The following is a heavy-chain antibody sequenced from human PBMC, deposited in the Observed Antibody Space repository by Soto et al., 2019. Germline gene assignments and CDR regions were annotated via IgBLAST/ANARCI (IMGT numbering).Heavy chain of an antibody. J-gene: IGHJ6*02. Sequence: PSDTLSLTSTVYGGSISSGDYYWSWIRQPIGMVLEWIGYIYYSESTYYNPSHKSRVNISVNTSKKQISLKLSSVTAADTAVYYCARVQLGIMGYVYYSMDDGGQGTTITVSS. V-gene: IGHV4-30-4*02. CDR3: ARVQLGIMGYVYYSMDD. CDR1: GGSISSGDYY. CDR2: IYYSEST. D-gene: IGHD7-27*01.